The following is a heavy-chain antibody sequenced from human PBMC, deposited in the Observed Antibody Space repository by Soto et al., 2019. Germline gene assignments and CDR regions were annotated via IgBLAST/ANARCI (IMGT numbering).Heavy chain of an antibody. CDR2: IWYDGSNK. D-gene: IGHD1-20*01. Sequence: QVQLVESGGGVVQPGRSLRLSCAASGFTFSSYGMHWVRQAPGKGLEWVAVIWYDGSNKYYADSVKGRLTISRDNSKNTLYLQMNSLRAEDTAVYYCARDSGMAFDIWGQGTMVTVSS. J-gene: IGHJ3*02. CDR3: ARDSGMAFDI. V-gene: IGHV3-33*01. CDR1: GFTFSSYG.